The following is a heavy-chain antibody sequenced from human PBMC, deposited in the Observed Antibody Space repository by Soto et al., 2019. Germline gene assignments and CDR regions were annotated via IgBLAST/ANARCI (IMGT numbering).Heavy chain of an antibody. CDR2: IYYSGST. CDR1: GGSISSYY. J-gene: IGHJ4*02. CDR3: ARQDIVVVPAEHGGFDY. V-gene: IGHV4-59*08. Sequence: SETLSLTCTVSGGSISSYYWSWIRQPPGKGLEWIGYIYYSGSTNYNPSLKSRVTISVDTSKNQFSLKLSSVTAADTAVYYCARQDIVVVPAEHGGFDYWGQGTLVTVSS. D-gene: IGHD2-2*01.